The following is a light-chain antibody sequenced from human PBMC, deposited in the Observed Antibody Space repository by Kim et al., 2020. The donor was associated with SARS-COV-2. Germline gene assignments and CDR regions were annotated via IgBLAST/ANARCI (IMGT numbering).Light chain of an antibody. CDR3: MRGTHWPFT. V-gene: IGKV2-30*01. CDR2: KVS. J-gene: IGKJ3*01. CDR1: QSLVYSDGNIY. Sequence: PASISCRSSQSLVYSDGNIYLNSFHQRPGQSPRSLIYKVSNRDSGVPDRFSGSGSGTDFTLQISRVGAEDVGVYYCMRGTHWPFTFGPGTKVDIK.